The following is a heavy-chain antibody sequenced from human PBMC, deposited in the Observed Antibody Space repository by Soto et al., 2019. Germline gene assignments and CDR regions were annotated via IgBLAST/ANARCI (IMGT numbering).Heavy chain of an antibody. CDR3: AKVYCSSTSCYYDY. CDR1: GFTFSSYA. Sequence: GGSLRLSCTASGFTFSSYAMSWVRQAPGKGLEWVSAISGSGGSTYYADSVKGRFTISRDNSKNTLYLQMNSLRAEDTAVYYCAKVYCSSTSCYYDYWGQGTLVTVSS. CDR2: ISGSGGST. D-gene: IGHD2-2*01. V-gene: IGHV3-23*01. J-gene: IGHJ4*02.